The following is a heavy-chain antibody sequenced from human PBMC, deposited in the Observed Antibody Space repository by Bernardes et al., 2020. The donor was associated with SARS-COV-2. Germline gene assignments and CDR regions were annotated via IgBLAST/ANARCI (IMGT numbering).Heavy chain of an antibody. J-gene: IGHJ1*01. CDR3: ARDLGSIAAAGTRGAQYFQH. V-gene: IGHV1-46*01. Sequence: ASVKVSCKASGYTFTSYYMHWVRQAPGQGLEWMGIINPSGGSTSYAQKFQGRVTMTRDTSTSTVYMELSSLRSEDTAVYYCARDLGSIAAAGTRGAQYFQHWGQGTLVTVSS. CDR1: GYTFTSYY. D-gene: IGHD6-13*01. CDR2: INPSGGST.